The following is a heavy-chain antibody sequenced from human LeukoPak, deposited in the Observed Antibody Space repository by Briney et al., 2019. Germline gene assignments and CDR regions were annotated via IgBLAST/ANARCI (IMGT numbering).Heavy chain of an antibody. Sequence: GGSLRLSCAASGFTFSSYSMNWVRQAPGKGLEWVSSISSSSSNTYCADSVKGRFTISRDRSKNTLYLQMNSLRADDTAVYYCAKCRDGYNNFYYGMDVWGQGTTVTVSS. D-gene: IGHD5-24*01. CDR2: ISSSSSNT. CDR3: AKCRDGYNNFYYGMDV. CDR1: GFTFSSYS. J-gene: IGHJ6*02. V-gene: IGHV3-21*04.